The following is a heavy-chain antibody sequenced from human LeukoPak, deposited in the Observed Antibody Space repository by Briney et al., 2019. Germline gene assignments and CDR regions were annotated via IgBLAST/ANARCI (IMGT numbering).Heavy chain of an antibody. CDR2: INPISGAT. D-gene: IGHD6-6*01. V-gene: IGHV1-2*02. Sequence: ASVQVSCKASGFSVKNYYTHWVRQAPGQGLEWMGWINPISGATNYAQKFQGRVTMTRDTSISTAYMELSRLRSDDTAVYYCARGIISSSGLADYWGQGTLVTVSS. CDR3: ARGIISSSGLADY. CDR1: GFSVKNYY. J-gene: IGHJ4*02.